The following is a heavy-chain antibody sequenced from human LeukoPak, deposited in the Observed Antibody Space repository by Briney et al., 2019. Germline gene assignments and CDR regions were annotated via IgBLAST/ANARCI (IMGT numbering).Heavy chain of an antibody. Sequence: ASVKVSCKVSGYTLTELSMHWVRQAPGKGLEWMGGFDPEDGETIYAQKFQGRVTMTEDTSTDTAYMELRSLRSDDTAVYSCARGWDSSSLDRYNWFDPWGQGTLVTVSS. CDR1: GYTLTELS. V-gene: IGHV1-24*01. CDR3: ARGWDSSSLDRYNWFDP. CDR2: FDPEDGET. D-gene: IGHD6-13*01. J-gene: IGHJ5*02.